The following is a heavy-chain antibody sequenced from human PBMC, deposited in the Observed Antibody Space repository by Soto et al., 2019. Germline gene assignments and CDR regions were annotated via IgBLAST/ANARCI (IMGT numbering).Heavy chain of an antibody. V-gene: IGHV4-34*01. D-gene: IGHD5-12*01. CDR1: GGSFSGYY. CDR3: ARGGYSGYAR. Sequence: QVQLQQWGAGLLKPSETLSLTCAVYGGSFSGYYWSWIRQPPGKGLEWIGEINHSGSTNYNPTLKSRVTTSVDTSKNQFSLKLSSVTAADTAVYYCARGGYSGYARWGQGPQVTVSS. CDR2: INHSGST. J-gene: IGHJ4*02.